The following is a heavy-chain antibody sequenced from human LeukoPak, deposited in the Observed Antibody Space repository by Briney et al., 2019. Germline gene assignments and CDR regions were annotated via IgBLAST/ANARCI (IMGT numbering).Heavy chain of an antibody. J-gene: IGHJ4*02. CDR2: ISGSSSTI. V-gene: IGHV3-48*01. D-gene: IGHD6-19*01. CDR1: GFTFSSYS. Sequence: GGSLRLSCADSGFTFSSYSMNCVRQGPGKGLEWISYISGSSSTIYYADSVKGRFTISGDNAKNSLYLQMNSLRAEDTAVYYCAKQGAGIRDWGQGTLVTVSS. CDR3: AKQGAGIRD.